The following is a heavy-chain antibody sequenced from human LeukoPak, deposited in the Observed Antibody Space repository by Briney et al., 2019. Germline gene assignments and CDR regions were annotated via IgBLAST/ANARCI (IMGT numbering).Heavy chain of an antibody. V-gene: IGHV3-33*06. CDR2: IWYDGSNK. CDR3: AKAEGYDILTGLDY. J-gene: IGHJ4*02. CDR1: GFTFRSYD. D-gene: IGHD3-9*01. Sequence: PGRSLRLSCAASGFTFRSYDMHWVRQAPGKGLEWVAVIWYDGSNKYYGDSVEGRFTISRDNSKNTLYLQMNNLRAEDTAVYYCAKAEGYDILTGLDYWGQGTLVTVSS.